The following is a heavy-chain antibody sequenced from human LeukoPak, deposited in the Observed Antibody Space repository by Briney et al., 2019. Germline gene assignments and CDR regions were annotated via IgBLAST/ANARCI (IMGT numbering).Heavy chain of an antibody. V-gene: IGHV1-18*01. J-gene: IGHJ5*02. CDR1: GYTFTNYG. CDR2: ISVYNGNT. Sequence: ASVKVSCKASGYTFTNYGISWVRQAPGQGLEWMGWISVYNGNTNYAQKLQGRVTMTTDTSTSTAYMELRSLRSDDTAVYYCARVGDGSGSYYNDQNWFDPWGQGTLVTVSS. CDR3: ARVGDGSGSYYNDQNWFDP. D-gene: IGHD3-10*01.